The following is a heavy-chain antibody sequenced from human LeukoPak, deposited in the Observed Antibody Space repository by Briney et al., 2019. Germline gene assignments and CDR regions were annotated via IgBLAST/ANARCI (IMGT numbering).Heavy chain of an antibody. D-gene: IGHD2-15*01. V-gene: IGHV3-7*01. CDR1: GFTFTDYW. J-gene: IGHJ4*02. CDR3: AREDGYCSGGNCYSYFVS. CDR2: IRKRGIET. Sequence: PGGSLRLSCAASGFTFTDYWMSWVRQAPGKGLEWVAFIRKRGIETNYVDPVKGRFTITRDNARNSLFLQMNSLRAEDTAVYYCAREDGYCSGGNCYSYFVSWGQGTLVTVSS.